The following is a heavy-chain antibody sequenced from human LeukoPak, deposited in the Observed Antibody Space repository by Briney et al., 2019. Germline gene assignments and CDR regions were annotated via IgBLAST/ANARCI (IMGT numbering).Heavy chain of an antibody. CDR2: ISSNGGST. V-gene: IGHV3-64*01. CDR1: GFTFSSYA. D-gene: IGHD3-16*01. CDR3: ATGGGWGGYYGMDV. Sequence: GGSLRLSCAASGFTFSSYAMHWVRQAPGKGLEYVSAISSNGGSTYYANSVKGRFTISRDNSKNTLYLQMNSLRAEDTAVYYCATGGGWGGYYGMDVWGQGTTVTVSS. J-gene: IGHJ6*02.